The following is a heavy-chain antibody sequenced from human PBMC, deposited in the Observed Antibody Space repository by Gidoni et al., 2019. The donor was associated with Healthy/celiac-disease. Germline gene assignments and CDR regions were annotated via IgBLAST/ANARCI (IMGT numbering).Heavy chain of an antibody. CDR3: AKDKIVATNYYYMDV. V-gene: IGHV3-23*01. CDR1: GFTFSSYA. D-gene: IGHD5-12*01. Sequence: EVQLLESGGGLVQPGGSLRVSCAASGFTFSSYAMSWVRPAPGKGLEWVSAISGGGVSTYYADSVKSRFTISRDNSKNTLYLQMNSLRAEDTAVYYCAKDKIVATNYYYMDVWGKGTTVTVSS. J-gene: IGHJ6*03. CDR2: ISGGGVST.